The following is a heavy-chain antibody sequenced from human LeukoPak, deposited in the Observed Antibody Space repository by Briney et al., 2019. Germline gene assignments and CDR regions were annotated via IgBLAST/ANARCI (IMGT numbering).Heavy chain of an antibody. CDR2: ISGSGGST. CDR1: GFTFSSYA. Sequence: PGGSLRLSCAASGFTFSSYAMSWVRQAPGKGLEWVSAISGSGGSTYYADSVKGRFTISRDKSKNTLYLQMNSLRAEDTAVYYCAKGNHRYSYGPFDYWGQGTLVTVSS. CDR3: AKGNHRYSYGPFDY. J-gene: IGHJ4*02. D-gene: IGHD5-18*01. V-gene: IGHV3-23*01.